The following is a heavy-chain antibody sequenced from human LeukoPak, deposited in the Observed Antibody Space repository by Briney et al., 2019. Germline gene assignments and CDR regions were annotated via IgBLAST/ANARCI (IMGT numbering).Heavy chain of an antibody. CDR1: GGSISSYY. CDR3: AREAVAGPDLFGY. D-gene: IGHD6-19*01. V-gene: IGHV4-59*01. Sequence: PSETLSLTCTVSGGSISSYYWSWIRQPPGKGLEWIGYIYYSGSTNYNPSLKSRVTISVDTSKNQFSLKLSSVTAADTAVYYCAREAVAGPDLFGYWGQGTLVTVSS. CDR2: IYYSGST. J-gene: IGHJ4*02.